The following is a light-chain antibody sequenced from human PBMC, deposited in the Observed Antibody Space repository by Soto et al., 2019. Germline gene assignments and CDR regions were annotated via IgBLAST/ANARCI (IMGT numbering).Light chain of an antibody. J-gene: IGKJ1*01. CDR2: GAS. V-gene: IGKV3-15*01. CDR1: QSVSSN. Sequence: EIGLTLSPATLSLSPGERATLSCRASQSVSSNLAWYQQKPGQAPRLLIYGASTRATGIPARFSGSGSGTEFTLTISSLQPDDFATYYCQQYQGYSGTFGQGTKVDIK. CDR3: QQYQGYSGT.